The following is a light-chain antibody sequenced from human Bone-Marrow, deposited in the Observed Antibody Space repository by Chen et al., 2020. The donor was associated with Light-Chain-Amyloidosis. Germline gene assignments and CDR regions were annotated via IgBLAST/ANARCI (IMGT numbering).Light chain of an antibody. Sequence: DIVMTQSPESLAVSLGERATINCKSSQSVLYTSNNKNYLAWYQQRPGQPPKLLIYWASTRGSGVPDRFTGSGSGTDFTLTISSLQAEDVAIYYCQQYYNTPRTFGQWTKVEIK. V-gene: IGKV4-1*01. CDR2: WAS. CDR3: QQYYNTPRT. J-gene: IGKJ1*01. CDR1: QSVLYTSNNKNY.